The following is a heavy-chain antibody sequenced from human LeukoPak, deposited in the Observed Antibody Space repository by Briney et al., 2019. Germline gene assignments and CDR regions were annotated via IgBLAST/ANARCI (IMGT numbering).Heavy chain of an antibody. CDR3: AKDPNYDFKPYYFDY. Sequence: GGSLRLSCAASGFTFDDYAMHWVRQAPGKGLEWVSGISWNNGSIGYADSVKGRFTISRDNAKNSLYLQMNSLRAEDTALYYCAKDPNYDFKPYYFDYWGQGTLVTVSS. CDR1: GFTFDDYA. D-gene: IGHD3-3*01. CDR2: ISWNNGSI. J-gene: IGHJ4*02. V-gene: IGHV3-9*01.